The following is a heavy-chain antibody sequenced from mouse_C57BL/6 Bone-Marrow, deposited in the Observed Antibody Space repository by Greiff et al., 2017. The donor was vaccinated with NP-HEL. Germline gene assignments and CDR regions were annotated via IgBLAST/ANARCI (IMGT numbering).Heavy chain of an antibody. V-gene: IGHV1-19*01. D-gene: IGHD1-3*01. CDR1: GYTFTDYY. CDR2: INPYNGGT. J-gene: IGHJ2*01. CDR3: AREWEDY. Sequence: VQLKESGPVLVKPGASVKMSCKASGYTFTDYYMNWVKQSHGKSLEWIGVINPYNGGTSYNQKFKGKATLTVDKSSSTAYMELNSLTSEDSAVYYCAREWEDYWGQGTTLTVSS.